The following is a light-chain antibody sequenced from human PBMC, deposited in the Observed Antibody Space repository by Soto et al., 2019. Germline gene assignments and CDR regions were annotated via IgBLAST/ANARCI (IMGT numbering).Light chain of an antibody. V-gene: IGLV2-23*01. Sequence: QSALTQPASVSGSPGQSITISCSGTSGDVAIFNLVSWYQHHPGKAPQLIISAGSKRPSGVSSRFSGSKSGNTASLTISGLQAEDEADYHCCSYAGSTFVVFGGGTQLTVL. CDR2: AGS. CDR1: SGDVAIFNL. J-gene: IGLJ2*01. CDR3: CSYAGSTFVV.